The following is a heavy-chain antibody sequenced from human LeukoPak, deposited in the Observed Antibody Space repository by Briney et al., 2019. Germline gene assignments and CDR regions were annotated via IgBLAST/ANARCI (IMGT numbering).Heavy chain of an antibody. CDR1: GYSFTSYW. V-gene: IGHV5-51*01. J-gene: IGHJ5*02. Sequence: GESLKISCKGSGYSFTSYWIGWVRQMPGKGLEWMGIIYSGDSDTRYSPSFQGQVTISADKSISTAYLQWSSLKATDTAMYYCARESVPAATDTWFDPWGQGTLVTVSS. CDR3: ARESVPAATDTWFDP. CDR2: IYSGDSDT. D-gene: IGHD2-2*01.